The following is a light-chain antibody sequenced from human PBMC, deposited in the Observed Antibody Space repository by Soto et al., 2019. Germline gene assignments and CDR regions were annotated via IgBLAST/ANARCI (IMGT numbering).Light chain of an antibody. V-gene: IGKV1-5*03. J-gene: IGKJ1*01. CDR2: KAS. CDR3: QQYNSYPWT. Sequence: DIQMTQSPSTLSASIGDRVIITCRASQSISSWLAWYQQKPGKAPKLLIYKASSLESGVPSRFSGSGSGTEFNLTISSLQPVDFATYYCQQYNSYPWTFGKGTKVDIK. CDR1: QSISSW.